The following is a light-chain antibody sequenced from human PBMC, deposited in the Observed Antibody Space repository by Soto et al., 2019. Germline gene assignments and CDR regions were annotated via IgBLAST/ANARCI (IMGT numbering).Light chain of an antibody. CDR1: SSDVGGYKY. Sequence: QSVLTQPRSVSGSPGQSVTISCTGASSDVGGYKYVSWYLQHPGKAPKLLIYDVTKRPSGVPDRFSGSKSGNTASLTISGLQAEDEADDYCCSSVGNYSFVFGVGTKVTVL. V-gene: IGLV2-11*01. CDR3: CSSVGNYSFV. J-gene: IGLJ1*01. CDR2: DVT.